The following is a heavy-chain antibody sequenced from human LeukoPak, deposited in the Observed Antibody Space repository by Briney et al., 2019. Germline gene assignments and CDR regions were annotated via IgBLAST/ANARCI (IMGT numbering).Heavy chain of an antibody. CDR1: GGTFSSYA. Sequence: SVKLSCTASGGTFSSYAISWVRQAPGQGLGWRGGIIPIFGTANYAQKFQGRVTITADKSTSTADMELSSLRSEDTAVYYCARPQSSSSWYWRDWFDPWGQGTLVTVSS. J-gene: IGHJ5*02. CDR2: IIPIFGTA. V-gene: IGHV1-69*06. CDR3: ARPQSSSSWYWRDWFDP. D-gene: IGHD6-13*01.